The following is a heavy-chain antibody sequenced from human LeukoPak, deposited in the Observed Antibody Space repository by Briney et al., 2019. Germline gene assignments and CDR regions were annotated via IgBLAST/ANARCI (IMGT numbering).Heavy chain of an antibody. CDR2: IYYSGST. CDR1: GGSISSGGYY. D-gene: IGHD3-10*01. J-gene: IGHJ3*02. V-gene: IGHV4-31*03. CDR3: ARGIKGALVLWFGEEPLSLDI. Sequence: SETLSLTCTVSGGSISSGGYYWSWIRQHPGKGLEWIGYIYYSGSTYYNPSLKSRVTISVDTSKNQFSLKLSSVTAADTAVYYCARGIKGALVLWFGEEPLSLDIWGQGTMVTVSS.